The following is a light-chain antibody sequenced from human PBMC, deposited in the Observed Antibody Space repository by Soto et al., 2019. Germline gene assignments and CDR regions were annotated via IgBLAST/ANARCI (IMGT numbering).Light chain of an antibody. V-gene: IGKV1-33*01. CDR2: GAS. CDR3: QQYDDIPPMT. CDR1: QTISSY. J-gene: IGKJ4*01. Sequence: DFRMTQSPSTLSASVGDRVTITFRPSQTISSYLNWYQQKPGKPPKLLIYGASSLQTGVPSRFSGSGSGTDFTFTISSLQAEDTATYYCQQYDDIPPMTFGRGTKVDIK.